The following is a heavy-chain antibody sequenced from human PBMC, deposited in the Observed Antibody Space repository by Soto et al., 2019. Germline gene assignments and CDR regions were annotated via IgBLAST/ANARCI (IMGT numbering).Heavy chain of an antibody. CDR1: GFTFSSYA. V-gene: IGHV3-23*01. Sequence: GGSLRLSCAASGFTFSSYAMSWVRQAPGKGLEWVSAISGSGGSTYYADSVKGRFTISRDNSKNTLYLQMNSLRAEDTAVYYCAKIRPPWELLPGYYFDYWGQGTLVTVSS. J-gene: IGHJ4*02. D-gene: IGHD1-26*01. CDR2: ISGSGGST. CDR3: AKIRPPWELLPGYYFDY.